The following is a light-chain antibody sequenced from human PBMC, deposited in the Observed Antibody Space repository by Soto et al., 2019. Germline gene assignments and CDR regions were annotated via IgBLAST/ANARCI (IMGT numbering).Light chain of an antibody. J-gene: IGKJ4*01. CDR1: QSLSGYQ. V-gene: IGKV3-20*01. CDR3: QQYGSSPLT. CDR2: GAS. Sequence: EIVLTQSPGTLSLSPGERATLSCRASQSLSGYQLAWYQQKPGQAPRLLIYGASSSATGIPDRFSGSGSGTDFTLTISRLEPEDSAVYYCQQYGSSPLTFGGGTKVDIK.